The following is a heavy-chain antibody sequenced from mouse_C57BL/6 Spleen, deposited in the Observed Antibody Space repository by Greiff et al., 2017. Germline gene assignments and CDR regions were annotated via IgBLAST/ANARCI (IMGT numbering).Heavy chain of an antibody. V-gene: IGHV3-1*01. CDR3: AREGGDWYFDV. Sequence: EVQLKESGPGMVKPSQSLSLTCTATGYSITSGYDWHWIRHFPGHKLAWMGYISYSRSTNYHPSLKNRISITHATSKNHFFLRLNSVTAEDTATYFCAREGGDWYFDVWGTGTTVTVSS. D-gene: IGHD1-1*02. J-gene: IGHJ1*03. CDR2: ISYSRST. CDR1: GYSITSGYD.